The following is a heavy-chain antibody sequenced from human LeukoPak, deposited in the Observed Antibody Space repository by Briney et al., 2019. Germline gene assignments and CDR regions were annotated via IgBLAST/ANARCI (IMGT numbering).Heavy chain of an antibody. V-gene: IGHV3-9*03. CDR3: AKDTTPLASYFDY. D-gene: IGHD5-12*01. CDR2: ISWNSGSI. J-gene: IGHJ4*02. CDR1: GFTFSTSW. Sequence: PGGSLRLSCATSGFTFSTSWMHWVRQAPGKGLEWVSGISWNSGSIGYADSVKGRFTISRDNAKNSLYLQMNSLRAEDMALYYCAKDTTPLASYFDYWGQGTLVTVSS.